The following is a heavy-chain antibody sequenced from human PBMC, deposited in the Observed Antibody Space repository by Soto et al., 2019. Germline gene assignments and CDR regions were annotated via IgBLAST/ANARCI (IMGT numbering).Heavy chain of an antibody. CDR3: ARDYDSGGYYPGFDY. D-gene: IGHD3-22*01. V-gene: IGHV6-1*01. Sequence: SQTLSLTCAISGDNVSSNSATWNWIRQSPSRGLEWLGRTYYRSKWYNDYAESVKSRITFKPDTSKNQFSLQLNSVTPEDTAVYYCARDYDSGGYYPGFDYWGQGTLVTVSS. J-gene: IGHJ4*02. CDR1: GDNVSSNSAT. CDR2: TYYRSKWYN.